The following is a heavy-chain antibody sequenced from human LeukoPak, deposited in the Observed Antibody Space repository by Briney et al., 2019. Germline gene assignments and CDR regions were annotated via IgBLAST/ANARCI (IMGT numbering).Heavy chain of an antibody. Sequence: GGSLRLSCAASGFTFSSYAMHWVRQAPGEGLEYVSFISDNGGTTYYANSVKGRFTISTDNSKNTMYLQMGSLRAEDMAVYYCARGRPPDYWGQGTLVTVSS. J-gene: IGHJ4*02. CDR1: GFTFSSYA. CDR2: ISDNGGTT. CDR3: ARGRPPDY. V-gene: IGHV3-64*01.